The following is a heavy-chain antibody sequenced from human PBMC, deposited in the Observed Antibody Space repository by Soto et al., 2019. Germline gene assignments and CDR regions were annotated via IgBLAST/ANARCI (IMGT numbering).Heavy chain of an antibody. V-gene: IGHV3-13*01. Sequence: GGSLRLSCAASGFTFSSYDMHWVRQATGKGLEWVSAIGTAGDTYYPGSVKGRFTISRENAKNSLYLQMNSLRAGDTAVYYCARGFGSGWHLVGAFDIWGQGTMVTVSS. D-gene: IGHD6-19*01. CDR2: IGTAGDT. CDR3: ARGFGSGWHLVGAFDI. J-gene: IGHJ3*02. CDR1: GFTFSSYD.